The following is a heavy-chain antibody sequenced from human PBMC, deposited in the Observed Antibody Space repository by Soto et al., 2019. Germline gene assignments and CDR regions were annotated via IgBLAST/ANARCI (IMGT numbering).Heavy chain of an antibody. J-gene: IGHJ5*02. CDR3: ARHHGPTTSETWFDP. V-gene: IGHV1-18*01. Sequence: QVHLVQSGVEVKTPGASVKVSCQASGYTFFTYDISWVRQAPGQGLEWMGWISTYSGDTKYAQKFQGRVTMTTDTSTTTDYLELRSMRSDDTAVYYCARHHGPTTSETWFDPWGQGTRVNVSS. D-gene: IGHD5-12*01. CDR2: ISTYSGDT. CDR1: GYTFFTYD.